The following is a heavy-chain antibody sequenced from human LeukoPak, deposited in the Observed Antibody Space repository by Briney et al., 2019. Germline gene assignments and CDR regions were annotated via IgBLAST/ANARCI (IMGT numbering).Heavy chain of an antibody. CDR3: ARTLAAAGMTTYYYYGMDV. J-gene: IGHJ6*02. Sequence: PSETLSLTCTVSGGSISSYYWSWIRQPPGKGLEWIGYIYYSGSTNYNPSLKSRVTISVDTSKNQFSLKLSSVTAADTAVYYCARTLAAAGMTTYYYYGMDVWGQGTTVTVSS. CDR2: IYYSGST. V-gene: IGHV4-59*01. D-gene: IGHD6-13*01. CDR1: GGSISSYY.